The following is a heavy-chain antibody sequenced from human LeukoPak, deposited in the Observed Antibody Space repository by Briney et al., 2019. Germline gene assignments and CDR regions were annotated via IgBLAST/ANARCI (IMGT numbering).Heavy chain of an antibody. D-gene: IGHD6-13*01. CDR1: GFTFSSYG. CDR2: ISYDGSNK. Sequence: GGSLRLSCAASGFTFSSYGMHWVRQAPGKGLEWVAVISYDGSNKYYADSVKGRFTISRDNAKNSLYLQMNSLRAEDTALYYCARGGVGGQQLGTYYYYYYMDVWGKGTTVTVSS. V-gene: IGHV3-30*03. J-gene: IGHJ6*03. CDR3: ARGGVGGQQLGTYYYYYYMDV.